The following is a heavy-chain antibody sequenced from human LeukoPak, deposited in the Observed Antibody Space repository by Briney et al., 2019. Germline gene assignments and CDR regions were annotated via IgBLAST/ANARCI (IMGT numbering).Heavy chain of an antibody. CDR2: INHSGST. J-gene: IGHJ4*02. CDR1: GGSISSSSYY. Sequence: PSETLSLTCTVSGGSISSSSYYWGWIRQPPGKGLEWIGEINHSGSTNYNPSLKSRVTISVDTSKNQFSLKLSSVTAADTAVYYCARGPPLRIFGVVGKSFDYWGQGTLVTVSS. CDR3: ARGPPLRIFGVVGKSFDY. V-gene: IGHV4-39*07. D-gene: IGHD3-3*01.